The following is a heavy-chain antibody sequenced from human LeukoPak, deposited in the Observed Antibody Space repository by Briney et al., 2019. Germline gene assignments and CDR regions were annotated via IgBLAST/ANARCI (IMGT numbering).Heavy chain of an antibody. CDR1: GFTFSSYG. V-gene: IGHV3-30*03. J-gene: IGHJ4*02. D-gene: IGHD6-19*01. CDR3: ARDIRGLVAVAAPFDY. Sequence: GSLRLSCAASGFTFSSYGMHWVRQAPGKGLEWVTVISYDGSNKYYADSVKGRFTISRDNAKNSLYLQMNSLRAEDTALYYCARDIRGLVAVAAPFDYWGQGTLVTVSS. CDR2: ISYDGSNK.